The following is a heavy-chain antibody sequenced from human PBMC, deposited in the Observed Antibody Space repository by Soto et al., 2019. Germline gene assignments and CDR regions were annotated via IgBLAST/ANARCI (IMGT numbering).Heavy chain of an antibody. CDR3: ARGGSGYTWFNEF. CDR1: GGLFSSYP. CDR2: IIPVFQTA. V-gene: IGHV1-69*01. D-gene: IGHD3-22*01. Sequence: QDQLVQSGAEVKKPGSSVKVSCKASGGLFSSYPISWLRQVPGQGLEWMGGIIPVFQTAYYTQRFQGRVTITADESTNTAYMELSSLRSEDTAIYYCARGGSGYTWFNEFWGQGTLVTVSS. J-gene: IGHJ4*02.